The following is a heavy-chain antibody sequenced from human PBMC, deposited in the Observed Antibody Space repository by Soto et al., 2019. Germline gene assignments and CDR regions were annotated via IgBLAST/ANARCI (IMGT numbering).Heavy chain of an antibody. CDR2: IIPIFGTA. Sequence: SVKVSCKASGGTFSSYAISWVRQAPGQGLEWMGGIIPIFGTANYAQKLQGRVTMTTDTSTSTAYMELRSLRSDDTAVYYCAREGPAPYYYYGMDVWGQGSTVTVSS. CDR1: GGTFSSYA. CDR3: AREGPAPYYYYGMDV. V-gene: IGHV1-69*05. J-gene: IGHJ6*02.